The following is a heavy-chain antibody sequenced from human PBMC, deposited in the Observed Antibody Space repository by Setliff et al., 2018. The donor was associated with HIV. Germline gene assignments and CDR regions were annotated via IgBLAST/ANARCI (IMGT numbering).Heavy chain of an antibody. CDR3: ARPVSKNFYGMDV. V-gene: IGHV4-59*11. J-gene: IGHJ6*02. Sequence: PSETLSLTCTVSGDSISNHYWSWLRQPPGKGLEWIGTLYFSGGTSYNSSLKSRVTISGDTSNNQFSLNLTSVTTADPAVYYFARPVSKNFYGMDVWGLGTTVTVSS. CDR2: LYFSGGT. CDR1: GDSISNHY.